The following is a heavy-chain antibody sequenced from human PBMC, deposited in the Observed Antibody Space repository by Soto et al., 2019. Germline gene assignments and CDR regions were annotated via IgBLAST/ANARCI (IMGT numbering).Heavy chain of an antibody. D-gene: IGHD3-16*01. CDR3: AMVDVYVTPSPQDV. CDR2: INAYNGNT. CDR1: GSGFRRSW. Sequence: GSGFRRSWIGGRVQVSGEGLEWMGWINAYNGNTNYAQNLQGRLTLATDTSTTTAYMELRSLRSNDTAIYYCAMVDVYVTPSPQDVWGQGTTVPSP. V-gene: IGHV1-18*01. J-gene: IGHJ6*02.